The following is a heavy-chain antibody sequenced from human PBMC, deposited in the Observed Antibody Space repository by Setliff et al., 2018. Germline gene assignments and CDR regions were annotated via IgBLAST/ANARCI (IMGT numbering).Heavy chain of an antibody. Sequence: ASVKVSCKVSGYTLTELSMHWVRQAPGKGLEWMGGFDPEDGETIYAQKFQGRVTMTEDTSTDTAYMELSRLRSEDTAVYYCATDSTQSGSYWDDAFDIWGQGTMVTVSS. J-gene: IGHJ3*02. V-gene: IGHV1-24*01. CDR2: FDPEDGET. CDR1: GYTLTELS. CDR3: ATDSTQSGSYWDDAFDI. D-gene: IGHD1-26*01.